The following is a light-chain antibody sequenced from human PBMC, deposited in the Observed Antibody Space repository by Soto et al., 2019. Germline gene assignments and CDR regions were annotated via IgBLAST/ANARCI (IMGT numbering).Light chain of an antibody. CDR1: QTVRNNY. CDR2: DAS. Sequence: EFVLTQSPGTLSLSPGERATLSFRSSQTVRNNYLAWYQQKPGQAPRLLIYDASSRATGIPDRFSGGGSGTDFILTITSLQSEDVAVYYCQQYYHWPRTFGQGTKVDIK. CDR3: QQYYHWPRT. V-gene: IGKV3-20*01. J-gene: IGKJ1*01.